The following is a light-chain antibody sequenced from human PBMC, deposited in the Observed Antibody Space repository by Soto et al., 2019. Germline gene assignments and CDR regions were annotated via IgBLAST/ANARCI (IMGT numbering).Light chain of an antibody. J-gene: IGKJ2*01. V-gene: IGKV1-39*01. Sequence: DTQMTQSPSSLSASVGDRVTITCRASQSINTYLNWYQQKPGEAPNLLIYAASSLKSCVPPRFSGSGSETHFTLTINSLQPEDFATYYCQQTASTPYTFGQGT. CDR2: AAS. CDR3: QQTASTPYT. CDR1: QSINTY.